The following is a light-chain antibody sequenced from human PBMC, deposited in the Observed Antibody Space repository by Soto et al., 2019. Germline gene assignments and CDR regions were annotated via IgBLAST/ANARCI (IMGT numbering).Light chain of an antibody. Sequence: EIVLTQSPDTLSLSPGERVTLSCRASQSVTNSYLAWYQQKPGQGPRLLIHGASSRATGTPDRFSGSGSGTDFTLTISRLEPEHFAVYYCQQYGATPGTFGQGTKLDIK. CDR1: QSVTNSY. CDR3: QQYGATPGT. J-gene: IGKJ1*01. V-gene: IGKV3-20*01. CDR2: GAS.